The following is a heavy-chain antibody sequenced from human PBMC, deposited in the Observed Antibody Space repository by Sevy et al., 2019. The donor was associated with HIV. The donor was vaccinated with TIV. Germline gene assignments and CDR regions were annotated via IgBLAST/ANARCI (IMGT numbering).Heavy chain of an antibody. CDR3: AKDRGWKTFDY. CDR1: GFTFSNYG. J-gene: IGHJ4*02. CDR2: ISPEGSRI. V-gene: IGHV3-7*04. D-gene: IGHD3-10*01. Sequence: GGSLRLSCVASGFTFSNYGMHWVRQAPGKGLEWVAIISPEGSRIDYADSVKGRLIISRDNANSSVSLQMNSLRVEDMGVYYCAKDRGWKTFDYWGQGALVTVSS.